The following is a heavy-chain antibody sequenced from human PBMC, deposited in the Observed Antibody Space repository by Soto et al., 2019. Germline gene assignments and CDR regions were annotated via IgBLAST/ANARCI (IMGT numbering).Heavy chain of an antibody. Sequence: SETLSLTCAVSGDSINRNNWWSWVRQPPGKGLEWIGEIYHTGSTSYNPTLKSRVTISIDKSKNQIFMKLSSVTAADTAMYYCARDPLAVAGRYFDYWGQGALVTVSS. V-gene: IGHV4-4*02. J-gene: IGHJ4*02. CDR1: GDSINRNNW. CDR3: ARDPLAVAGRYFDY. D-gene: IGHD6-19*01. CDR2: IYHTGST.